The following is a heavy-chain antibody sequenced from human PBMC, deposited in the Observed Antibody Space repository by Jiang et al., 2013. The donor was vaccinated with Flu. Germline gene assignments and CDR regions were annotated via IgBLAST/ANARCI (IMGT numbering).Heavy chain of an antibody. CDR2: IKSKSEGGTI. D-gene: IGHD1-7*01. CDR3: TTDPWNSELGY. CDR1: GFTFSNAW. Sequence: GGGLVKPGGSLRLSCAASGFTFSNAWMSWVRQAPGKGLEWVGRIKSKSEGGTIDYAAPVKGRFTISRDDSINTLYVQMNNLKTEDTAVYYCTTDPWNSELGYWGQGTLVTVSS. J-gene: IGHJ4*02. V-gene: IGHV3-15*01.